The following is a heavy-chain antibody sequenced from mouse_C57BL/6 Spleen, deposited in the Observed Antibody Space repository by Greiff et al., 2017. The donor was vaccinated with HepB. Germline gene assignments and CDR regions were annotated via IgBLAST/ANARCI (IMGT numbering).Heavy chain of an antibody. V-gene: IGHV2-2*01. CDR2: IWSGGST. J-gene: IGHJ4*01. Sequence: VQLVESGPGLVQPSQSLSITCTVSGFSLTSYGVHWVRQSPGKGLEWLGVIWSGGSTDYNAAFISRLSISKDNSKSQVFFKMNSLQADDTAIYYCARNDYGSSPYAMDYWGQGTSVTVSS. CDR3: ARNDYGSSPYAMDY. CDR1: GFSLTSYG. D-gene: IGHD1-1*01.